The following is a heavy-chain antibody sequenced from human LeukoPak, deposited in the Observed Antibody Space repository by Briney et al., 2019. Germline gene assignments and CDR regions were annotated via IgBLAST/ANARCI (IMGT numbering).Heavy chain of an antibody. Sequence: ASVKVSCKASGGTFSSYAISWVRQAPGQGLEWMGWINPNSGGTNYAQKFQGRVTMTRDTSISTAYMELSRLRSDDTAVYYCARDSDGGVNWFDPWGQGTLVTVSS. D-gene: IGHD3-16*01. CDR2: INPNSGGT. J-gene: IGHJ5*02. V-gene: IGHV1-2*02. CDR1: GGTFSSYA. CDR3: ARDSDGGVNWFDP.